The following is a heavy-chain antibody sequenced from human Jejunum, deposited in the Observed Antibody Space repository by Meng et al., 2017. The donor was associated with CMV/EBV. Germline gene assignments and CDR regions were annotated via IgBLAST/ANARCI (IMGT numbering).Heavy chain of an antibody. V-gene: IGHV4-59*01. Sequence: SLTCTVSGGSFSSYYYTWIRQPPWKGLEWIGSVSYTGDINYSPSHKSRVTISIDTSQNQFSLKLRSVTAADTAVYFCARGSYYFDYWGQGTLVTSPQ. J-gene: IGHJ4*02. CDR1: GGSFSSYY. CDR3: ARGSYYFDY. CDR2: VSYTGDI.